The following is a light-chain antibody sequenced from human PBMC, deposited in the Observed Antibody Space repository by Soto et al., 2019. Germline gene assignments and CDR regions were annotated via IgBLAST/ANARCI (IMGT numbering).Light chain of an antibody. CDR2: SNN. CDR3: AAWDDSLNGRV. Sequence: QSVLTQPPSASGTPGQRVTISCSGSSSNIGSNTVNWYQQLPGTAPKLLIYSNNQWPSGVPDRFSGSKSDTSASLAISGLQSEDEADYYCAAWDDSLNGRVFGGGTNLTVL. CDR1: SSNIGSNT. J-gene: IGLJ2*01. V-gene: IGLV1-44*01.